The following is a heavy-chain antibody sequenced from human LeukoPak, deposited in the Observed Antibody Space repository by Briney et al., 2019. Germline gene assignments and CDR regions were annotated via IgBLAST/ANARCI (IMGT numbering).Heavy chain of an antibody. D-gene: IGHD3-16*01. CDR2: ISSDTPNK. CDR3: ARDLGGPDY. J-gene: IGHJ4*02. Sequence: GGSLRLSCATSGFTFSRYAMNWIGQVPGTGLEWVSFISSDTPNKNYADSVKGRFTISRDNAKNSVYLQLNSLRAEDTAMYYCARDLGGPDYWGQGTLVTVSS. CDR1: GFTFSRYA. V-gene: IGHV3-21*01.